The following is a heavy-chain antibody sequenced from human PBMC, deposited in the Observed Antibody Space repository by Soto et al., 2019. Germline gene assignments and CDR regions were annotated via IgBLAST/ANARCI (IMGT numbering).Heavy chain of an antibody. CDR3: ARDHLILPAHDFFYGSDV. CDR1: GFTFSMYS. CDR2: VPQDGVDG. J-gene: IGHJ6*02. V-gene: IGHV3-7*03. D-gene: IGHD2-21*02. Sequence: GGSLRLSCEVSGFTFSMYSMSWVRQSPGKGLEWVAKVPQDGVDGHYADSVKGRFIISRDNDKNSLHLQLNNLRAEDTAVYYCARDHLILPAHDFFYGSDVWGRGATVTVSS.